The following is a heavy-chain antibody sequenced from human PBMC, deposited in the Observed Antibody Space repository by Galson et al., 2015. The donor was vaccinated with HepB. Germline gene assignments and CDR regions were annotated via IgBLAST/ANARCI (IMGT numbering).Heavy chain of an antibody. J-gene: IGHJ3*02. Sequence: SVKVSCKASGYTFTSYGISWVRQAPGQGLEWMGWISAYNGNTNYAQKLQGRVTMTTDTSTSTAYMELRSLRSDDTAVYYCARVYDSSGYYPARDAFDIWGQGTMVTVSS. V-gene: IGHV1-18*04. D-gene: IGHD3-22*01. CDR3: ARVYDSSGYYPARDAFDI. CDR1: GYTFTSYG. CDR2: ISAYNGNT.